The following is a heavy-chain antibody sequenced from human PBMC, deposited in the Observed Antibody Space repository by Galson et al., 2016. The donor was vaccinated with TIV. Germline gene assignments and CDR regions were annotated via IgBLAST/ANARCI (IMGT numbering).Heavy chain of an antibody. CDR3: ARDKSVDYDLPNVDAFDI. V-gene: IGHV1-8*01. J-gene: IGHJ3*02. CDR2: MSPSNGNT. CDR1: GYTFTSFD. Sequence: SVKVSCKASGYTFTSFDISWIRQAPGQGLEWMGWMSPSNGNTGYAQKFRGQITMTRHPSTTTVYMELSGLTSEDTAVYYCARDKSVDYDLPNVDAFDIWGQGTMVTVSS. D-gene: IGHD3-22*01.